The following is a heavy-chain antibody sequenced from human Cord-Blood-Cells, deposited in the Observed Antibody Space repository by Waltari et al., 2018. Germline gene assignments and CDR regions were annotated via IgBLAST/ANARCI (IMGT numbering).Heavy chain of an antibody. V-gene: IGHV4-34*01. D-gene: IGHD3-9*01. CDR3: AQEGRYYDILTGYYY. CDR2: INHIGST. Sequence: QVQLQQWGAGLLKLSETMSLTCAVYGGSFSGYYWSWIRQPPGKGLEWIGEINHIGSTNYHPSRKSRVTISVDTSKNQFSLKLSSVTAADTAVYYCAQEGRYYDILTGYYYWGQGTLVTVSS. J-gene: IGHJ4*02. CDR1: GGSFSGYY.